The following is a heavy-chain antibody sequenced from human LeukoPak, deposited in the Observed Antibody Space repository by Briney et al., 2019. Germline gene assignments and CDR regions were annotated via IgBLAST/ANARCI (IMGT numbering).Heavy chain of an antibody. Sequence: QPGGSLRLSCAASGFTFSSYAMSWVRQAPGKGLEWVSAISGSGGSTYYADSVKGRFTISRDNSKNTLYLQMNSLRAEDTAVYYCAKDRTEYSSSPYYFDYWGQGTLVTVSS. CDR1: GFTFSSYA. V-gene: IGHV3-23*01. D-gene: IGHD6-13*01. CDR3: AKDRTEYSSSPYYFDY. J-gene: IGHJ4*02. CDR2: ISGSGGST.